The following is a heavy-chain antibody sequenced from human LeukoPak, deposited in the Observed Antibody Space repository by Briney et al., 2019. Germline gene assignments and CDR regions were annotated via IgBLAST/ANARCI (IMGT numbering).Heavy chain of an antibody. V-gene: IGHV4-59*01. CDR1: GGSISGYY. CDR3: ARAGNNWSFDY. J-gene: IGHJ4*02. Sequence: SETLSLTCTVSGGSISGYYWSWIRQPPGKGLQWIGYIYYTGSTNYNPSLKSRVTISVDTSKNQFSLKVSSVTAADTAVYYCARAGNNWSFDYWGQGTLVTVSS. CDR2: IYYTGST. D-gene: IGHD1-1*01.